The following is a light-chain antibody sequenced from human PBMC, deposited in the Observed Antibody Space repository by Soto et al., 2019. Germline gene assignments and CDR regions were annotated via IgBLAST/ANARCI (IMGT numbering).Light chain of an antibody. Sequence: EIVLTQSPGTLSLYPGERATLSCRASQSVSSSYLAWYQQKPGQAPRLLIYGASSRATGIPNRFSGSGSGTDFTLTISRLEPEDFAVYYCQQYGSSPGFGQGTRLEIK. CDR1: QSVSSSY. CDR2: GAS. CDR3: QQYGSSPG. J-gene: IGKJ5*01. V-gene: IGKV3-20*01.